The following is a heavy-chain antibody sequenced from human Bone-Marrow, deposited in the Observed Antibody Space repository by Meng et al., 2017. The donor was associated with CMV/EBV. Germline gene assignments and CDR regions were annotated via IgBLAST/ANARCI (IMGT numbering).Heavy chain of an antibody. CDR1: GFTFSSYW. D-gene: IGHD3-10*01. CDR3: AKDGSGSYYNVSRYYYYGMDV. V-gene: IGHV3-9*01. J-gene: IGHJ6*02. Sequence: SLKISCAASGFTFSSYWMYWVRQAPGKGLEWVSGISWNSGSIGYADSVKGRFTISRDNAKNSLYLQMNSLRAEDTALYYCAKDGSGSYYNVSRYYYYGMDVWGQGTTVTVSS. CDR2: ISWNSGSI.